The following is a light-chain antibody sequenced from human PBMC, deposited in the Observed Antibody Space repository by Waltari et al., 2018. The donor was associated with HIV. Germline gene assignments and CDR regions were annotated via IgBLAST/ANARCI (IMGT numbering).Light chain of an antibody. CDR2: ANS. J-gene: IGLJ2*01. CDR1: SSNIGSSA. Sequence: QAVLTQAPSASGTPGQRVTISCSGSSSNIGSSAVNWYQQRPGTAPQLLIYANSPRAPGVPDRFSGSKAGTSASLAIGGLQSEDEADCYCATWDDSLNGHVFGGGTKLTVL. CDR3: ATWDDSLNGHV. V-gene: IGLV1-44*01.